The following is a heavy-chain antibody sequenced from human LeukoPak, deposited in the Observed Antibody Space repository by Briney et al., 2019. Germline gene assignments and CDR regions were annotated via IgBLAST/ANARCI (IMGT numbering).Heavy chain of an antibody. D-gene: IGHD3-16*02. CDR2: IFPGDSDI. V-gene: IGHV5-51*01. Sequence: GESLKISCKGSGYNFATYWIAWVRQMPGKGLEWMGIIFPGDSDIKYSPPFQGQVTVSADRSINTAYLQWTRLEASDTAMYYCARGLRGTYRYILDYWGQGTLVTVSS. CDR1: GYNFATYW. J-gene: IGHJ4*02. CDR3: ARGLRGTYRYILDY.